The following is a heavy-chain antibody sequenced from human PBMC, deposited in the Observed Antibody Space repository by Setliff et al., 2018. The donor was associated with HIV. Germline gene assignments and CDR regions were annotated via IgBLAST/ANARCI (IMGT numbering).Heavy chain of an antibody. V-gene: IGHV4-31*03. J-gene: IGHJ6*02. Sequence: SETLSLTCTVSGGSITSGTYYWNWIRQHPGKGLEWIGYIYYSGSTHYNPSLKSRITISVDTSKNQFSLTLNSVTAADTAVYYCARDEGVVAATETYYYNGLDVWGQGTTVTVSS. D-gene: IGHD2-15*01. CDR1: GGSITSGTYY. CDR2: IYYSGST. CDR3: ARDEGVVAATETYYYNGLDV.